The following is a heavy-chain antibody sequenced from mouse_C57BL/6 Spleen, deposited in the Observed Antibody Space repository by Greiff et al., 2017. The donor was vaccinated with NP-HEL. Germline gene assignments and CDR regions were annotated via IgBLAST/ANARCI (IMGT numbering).Heavy chain of an antibody. J-gene: IGHJ3*01. D-gene: IGHD2-4*01. CDR2: IDPGDGDT. Sequence: QVQLQQSGAELVKPGASVKISCKASGYAFSSYWMHWVKQRPGQGLEWIGRIDPGDGDTNYNGKFKGKATLTADKSSSTAYMQFSSLTSEDSAVDFGARSYYYDYDAWFAYWGQGTLVTVSA. CDR1: GYAFSSYW. CDR3: ARSYYYDYDAWFAY. V-gene: IGHV1-80*01.